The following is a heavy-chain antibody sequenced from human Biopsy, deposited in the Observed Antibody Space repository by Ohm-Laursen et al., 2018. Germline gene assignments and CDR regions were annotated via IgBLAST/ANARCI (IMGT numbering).Heavy chain of an antibody. Sequence: TLSLTCAVSGESFNAYYWSCIRQPPGPGLEWIGDINHSGRTNSTPSLTSRVTISVDTSKNQMPLKLDSVTVADTAVVYLPRRGSGGRSFDYWGQGSLVTVSS. J-gene: IGHJ4*02. V-gene: IGHV4-34*06. CDR3: PRRGSGGRSFDY. D-gene: IGHD2-15*01. CDR2: INHSGRT. CDR1: GESFNAYY.